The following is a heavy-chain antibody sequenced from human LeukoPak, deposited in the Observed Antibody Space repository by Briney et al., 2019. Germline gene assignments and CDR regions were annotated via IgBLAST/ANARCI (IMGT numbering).Heavy chain of an antibody. Sequence: GGSLRLSCTASGFTFSTYSMNWVRQAPGEGLEWVSGISNGGDRSYYADAVKGRFIISRDNSKNILSLQMNSLRVEDTAVYYCAKDAPRSSGWFFFDYWGQGILVTVSS. V-gene: IGHV3-23*01. D-gene: IGHD6-19*01. CDR1: GFTFSTYS. CDR2: ISNGGDRS. CDR3: AKDAPRSSGWFFFDY. J-gene: IGHJ4*02.